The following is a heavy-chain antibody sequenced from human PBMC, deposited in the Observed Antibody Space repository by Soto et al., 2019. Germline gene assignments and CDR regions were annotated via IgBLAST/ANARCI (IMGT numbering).Heavy chain of an antibody. CDR3: ARHWGTRLHYYYGMDV. V-gene: IGHV3-11*01. D-gene: IGHD3-16*01. Sequence: GGSLRLSCAASGFSFSDYYMNWIRQAPGKGLEWVSYISSSGSTIYYADSVKGRFTISRDNAKNSLCLHMNSLRAEDTAVYYCARHWGTRLHYYYGMDVWGQGTTVTVSS. CDR2: ISSSGSTI. J-gene: IGHJ6*02. CDR1: GFSFSDYY.